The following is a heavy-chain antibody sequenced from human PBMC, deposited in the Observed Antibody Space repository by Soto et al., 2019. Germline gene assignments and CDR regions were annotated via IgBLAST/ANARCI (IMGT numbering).Heavy chain of an antibody. CDR2: IIPVSGTA. V-gene: IGHV1-69*01. D-gene: IGHD2-8*02. CDR3: ATVDRSVALVGWFDP. CDR1: GGTFSSYV. J-gene: IGHJ5*02. Sequence: QVHLERSGAEVKKPGSSVKVSCKFSGGTFSSYVIIWVRQAPGQGLGWMGGIIPVSGTANYAQKFHGRVTISADAATNTAYMELSSVRFDDTAVYYCATVDRSVALVGWFDPWGQGTLVTVSS.